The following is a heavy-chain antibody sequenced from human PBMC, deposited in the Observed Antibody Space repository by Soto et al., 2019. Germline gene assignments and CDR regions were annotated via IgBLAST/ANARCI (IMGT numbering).Heavy chain of an antibody. J-gene: IGHJ4*02. CDR2: IYYSGST. D-gene: IGHD3-10*01. CDR3: VRGMDY. V-gene: IGHV4-31*03. Sequence: QVQLQESGPGLVKPSQTLSLTCSVSGGSISSGGYSWSWIRQHPGKGLEWIGNIYYSGSTYYNPSLKSRLTTSVDTAKNQVSLKLSSVTAADTAVYYCVRGMDYWGQGTLVTVSS. CDR1: GGSISSGGYS.